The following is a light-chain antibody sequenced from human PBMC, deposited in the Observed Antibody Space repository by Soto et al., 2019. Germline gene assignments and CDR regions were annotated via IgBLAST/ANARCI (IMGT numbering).Light chain of an antibody. V-gene: IGKV3-20*01. CDR2: GAS. CDR3: QQYGSSPWT. Sequence: EIVFTQSPSTLSLSPGERAALSCRASQSVSSSYLAWYQQKPGQAPRLLIYGASSRATDIPDRFSGSGSGTDFTLTISRLEPEDFAVYYCQQYGSSPWTFGQGTKV. J-gene: IGKJ1*01. CDR1: QSVSSSY.